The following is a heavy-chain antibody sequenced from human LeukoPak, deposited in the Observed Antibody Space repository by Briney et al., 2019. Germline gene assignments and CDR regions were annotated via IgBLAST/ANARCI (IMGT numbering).Heavy chain of an antibody. CDR2: IIDSGNSI. V-gene: IGHV3-23*01. CDR3: AKDPIFSGSYGVFDY. CDR1: GFIFSSHA. D-gene: IGHD1-26*01. J-gene: IGHJ4*02. Sequence: PGGSLRLSCAASGFIFSSHAMSWVRQAPGKGLEWVSTIIDSGNSIYYADSAEGRFTISRDNSKNTLYLQMNSLRAGDTAVYYCAKDPIFSGSYGVFDYWGLGTLVTVSS.